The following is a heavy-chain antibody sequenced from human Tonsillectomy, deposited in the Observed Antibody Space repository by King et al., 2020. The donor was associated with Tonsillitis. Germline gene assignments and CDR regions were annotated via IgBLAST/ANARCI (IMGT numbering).Heavy chain of an antibody. V-gene: IGHV4-59*11. CDR1: GGSMRGHF. D-gene: IGHD1-14*01. CDR2: IHYSGGT. CDR3: ARGSFMDPRGNHRLDP. Sequence: QLQESGPGLVKPSETLSLTCSVSGGSMRGHFWSWIRQPPGNLLEWIGYIHYSGGTRYNPSLKSRITMSMDTSKNYFSLRLNSVTAADPAVYFCARGSFMDPRGNHRLDPWGQGVLVTVSS. J-gene: IGHJ5*02.